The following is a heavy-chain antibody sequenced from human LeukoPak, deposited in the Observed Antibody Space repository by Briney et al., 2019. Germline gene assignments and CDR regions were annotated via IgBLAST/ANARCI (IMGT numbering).Heavy chain of an antibody. CDR1: GGTFSSYA. J-gene: IGHJ6*03. Sequence: SVKVSCKASGGTFSSYAISWLQQAPGQGLEWMGGIIPIFGTANYAQKFQGRVTITADESTSTAYMELSSLRSEDTAVYYCARDRGFLEWFGYYYYMDVWGKGTTVTVSS. D-gene: IGHD3-3*01. CDR3: ARDRGFLEWFGYYYYMDV. V-gene: IGHV1-69*13. CDR2: IIPIFGTA.